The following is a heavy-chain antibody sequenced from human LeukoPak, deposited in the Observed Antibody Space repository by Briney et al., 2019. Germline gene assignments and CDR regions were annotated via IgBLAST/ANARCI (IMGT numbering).Heavy chain of an antibody. J-gene: IGHJ6*03. Sequence: GESLILSCAASGFIFRSYWRHWVRDAPGKGLVWLARIKSDGSSRDYADYVKGRFTISRENDKNTLYLQMNSMRAEDTAVYYCARDRKDGGGDPYYYYHYYMDVWGKGTTVTVSS. CDR1: GFIFRSYW. CDR3: ARDRKDGGGDPYYYYHYYMDV. D-gene: IGHD2-21*01. V-gene: IGHV3-74*01. CDR2: IKSDGSSR.